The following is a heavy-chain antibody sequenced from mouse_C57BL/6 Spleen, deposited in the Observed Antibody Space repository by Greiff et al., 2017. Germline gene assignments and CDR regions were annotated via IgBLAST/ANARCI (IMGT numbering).Heavy chain of an antibody. D-gene: IGHD2-2*01. CDR1: GYTFTDYN. V-gene: IGHV1-22*01. CDR2: INPNNGGT. Sequence: EVQLQQSGPELVKPGASVKMSCKASGYTFTDYNMHWVKQSHGKSLEWIGYINPNNGGTSYNQKFKGKATLTVNKSSSTAYMELRSLTSEDSAVYYCARRGGYLYYAMDYWGQGTSVTVSS. J-gene: IGHJ4*01. CDR3: ARRGGYLYYAMDY.